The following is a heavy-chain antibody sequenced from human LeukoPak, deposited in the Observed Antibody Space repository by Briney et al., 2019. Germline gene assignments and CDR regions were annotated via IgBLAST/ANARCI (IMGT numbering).Heavy chain of an antibody. V-gene: IGHV4-39*07. Sequence: SETLSLTCTVSSGSISSSTYYWGWIRQPPGKGLEWIGSIYYGGSSYYTPSLTSRVTISVDTSKNQFSLKLSSVTAADTAVYYCARVPASPRGAFHIWGQGTMVTVSS. CDR1: SGSISSSTYY. J-gene: IGHJ3*02. CDR3: ARVPASPRGAFHI. CDR2: IYYGGSS. D-gene: IGHD3-10*01.